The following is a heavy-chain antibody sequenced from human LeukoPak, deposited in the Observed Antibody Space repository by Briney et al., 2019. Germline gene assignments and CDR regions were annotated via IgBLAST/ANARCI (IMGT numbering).Heavy chain of an antibody. J-gene: IGHJ3*02. D-gene: IGHD3-22*01. Sequence: SETLSLTCTVSGGSISSSSYYWGWIGQPPGKGLEGMGSIYYSGSTYYNPSLKSRVTISVDTSKNQFSLKLSSVTAADTAVYYCARPKDSSGYFDAFDIWGQGTMVTVSS. CDR3: ARPKDSSGYFDAFDI. CDR1: GGSISSSSYY. V-gene: IGHV4-39*07. CDR2: IYYSGST.